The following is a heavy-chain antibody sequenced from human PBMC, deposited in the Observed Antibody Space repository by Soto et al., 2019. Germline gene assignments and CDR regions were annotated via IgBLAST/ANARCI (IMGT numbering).Heavy chain of an antibody. V-gene: IGHV2-5*01. J-gene: IGHJ5*02. D-gene: IGHD2-21*01. CDR3: ARRLILVEGVRNCLDP. CDR1: GFSLSTSGVG. Sequence: ESGPTLVNPTQTLTLTCTFSGFSLSTSGVGVAWIRQPPGKALEWLALIYWNDEKQYSPSLQSRLTITKDTSKNQVVLTMTNMDPVDTATYYCARRLILVEGVRNCLDPWGQGTLVTVSS. CDR2: IYWNDEK.